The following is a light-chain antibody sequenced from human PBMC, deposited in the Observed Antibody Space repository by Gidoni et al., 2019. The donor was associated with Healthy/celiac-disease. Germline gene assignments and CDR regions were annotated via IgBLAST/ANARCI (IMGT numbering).Light chain of an antibody. J-gene: IGLJ1*01. Sequence: QSVLTQPHSASGTPGQRVTISCSGSSSNIGSNTVNWYQQLPGTAPKLLIYSNNPRPSGVPDRFSGSKSGTSASLAISGLQSEDEADYYCAAWDDSLNGYVFGTGTKVTVL. CDR1: SSNIGSNT. V-gene: IGLV1-44*01. CDR3: AAWDDSLNGYV. CDR2: SNN.